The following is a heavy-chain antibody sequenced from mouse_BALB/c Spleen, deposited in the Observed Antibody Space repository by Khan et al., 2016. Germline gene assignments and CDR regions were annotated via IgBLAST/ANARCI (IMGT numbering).Heavy chain of an antibody. CDR1: GFSITDFA. D-gene: IGHD2-4*01. Sequence: QVQLKESGPGLVAPSQSLSITCTVSGFSITDFAVNWVRQPPGKGLEWLGVIWGDGSTDYDSALKSRLSISKDDSKSQAFLKMNSLQTDDTARYYCASYYDYDGGFACWGQGTLVTVSA. CDR2: IWGDGST. V-gene: IGHV2-6-7*01. CDR3: ASYYDYDGGFAC. J-gene: IGHJ3*01.